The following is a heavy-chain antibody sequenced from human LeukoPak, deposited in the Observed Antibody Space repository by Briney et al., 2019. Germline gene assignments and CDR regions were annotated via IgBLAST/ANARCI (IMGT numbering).Heavy chain of an antibody. CDR1: GFTFGSHA. Sequence: GGSLRLSCEASGFTFGSHAMYWVRQALGKGLEWVADIFGSGGSPHYADSVKGRFTISRDNSRNTVYLQINSLRADDTAVYYCGKTTVGYSSGQKPAWPVDYWGQGTLVTVSS. CDR2: IFGSGGSP. CDR3: GKTTVGYSSGQKPAWPVDY. V-gene: IGHV3-23*01. D-gene: IGHD5-18*01. J-gene: IGHJ4*02.